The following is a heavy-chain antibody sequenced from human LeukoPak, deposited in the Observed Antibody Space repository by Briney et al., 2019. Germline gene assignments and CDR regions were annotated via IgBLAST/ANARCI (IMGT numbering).Heavy chain of an antibody. J-gene: IGHJ6*02. CDR2: INPNSGGT. V-gene: IGHV1-2*02. D-gene: IGHD2-2*01. CDR3: ARDGREDIVVVPAAFYYYYYGMDV. CDR1: GYTFTGCY. Sequence: GASVKVSCKASGYTFTGCYMHWVRQAPGQGLEWMEWINPNSGGTNYAQKFQGRVTMTRDTSISTAYMELSRLRSDDTAVYYCARDGREDIVVVPAAFYYYYYGMDVWGQGTTVTVSS.